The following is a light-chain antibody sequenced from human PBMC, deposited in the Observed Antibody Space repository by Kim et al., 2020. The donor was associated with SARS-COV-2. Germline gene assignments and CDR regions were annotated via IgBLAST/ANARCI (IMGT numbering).Light chain of an antibody. V-gene: IGLV3-19*01. CDR3: NSRDSNDNVV. CDR2: GKN. Sequence: VALGQTVRTTCEGDSLRSYYANWYQQKQGQAPILVIYGKNTRPSGIPDRCSGSSSGNTASLTITGTQAGDEADYYCNSRDSNDNVVFGGGTKLTVL. CDR1: SLRSYY. J-gene: IGLJ2*01.